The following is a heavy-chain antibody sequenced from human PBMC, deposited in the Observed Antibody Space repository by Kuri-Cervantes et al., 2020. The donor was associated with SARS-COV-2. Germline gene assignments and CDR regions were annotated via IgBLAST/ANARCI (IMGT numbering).Heavy chain of an antibody. J-gene: IGHJ4*02. Sequence: GGSLRLSCAASGFTFSSYDMHWVRQAPGKGLEWVAVIWYGGSNKYYADSVKGRFTISRDNSKNTLYLQMNSLRAEDTAVYYCVRDGDHWNFDYWGQGTLVTVSS. CDR1: GFTFSSYD. CDR2: IWYGGSNK. V-gene: IGHV3-33*08. CDR3: VRDGDHWNFDY. D-gene: IGHD1-1*01.